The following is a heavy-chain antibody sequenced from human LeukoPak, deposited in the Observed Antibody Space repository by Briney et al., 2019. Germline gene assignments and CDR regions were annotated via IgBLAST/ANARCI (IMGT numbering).Heavy chain of an antibody. CDR2: IIPILGIA. J-gene: IGHJ4*02. Sequence: SVKVSCKASGGTFSSYAISWVRQAPGQGLEWMGGIIPILGIANYAQKFQGRVTITADKSTSTAYMELSSLRSEDTAVYYCAREPRPYYYDSSGYYYPFDYWGQGTLVTVSS. D-gene: IGHD3-22*01. CDR1: GGTFSSYA. V-gene: IGHV1-69*10. CDR3: AREPRPYYYDSSGYYYPFDY.